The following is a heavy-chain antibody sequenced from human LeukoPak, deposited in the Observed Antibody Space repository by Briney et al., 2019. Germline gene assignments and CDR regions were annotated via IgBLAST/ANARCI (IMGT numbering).Heavy chain of an antibody. CDR1: GFTVSTIC. CDR2: IYTDDTT. D-gene: IGHD3-10*01. J-gene: IGHJ6*02. V-gene: IGHV3-53*01. Sequence: PGGSLSLSCAASGFTVSTICMTWVRQAPGKGLEWVSVIYTDDTTYYAGSVGGRLTIFRGGFKNTLYLHMTSVRDEDTAVYYCAKGGMVRGPLPYYNMDAWGQGATVTVSS. CDR3: AKGGMVRGPLPYYNMDA.